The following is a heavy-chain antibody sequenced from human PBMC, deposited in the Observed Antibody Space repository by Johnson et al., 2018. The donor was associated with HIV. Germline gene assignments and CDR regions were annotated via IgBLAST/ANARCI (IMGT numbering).Heavy chain of an antibody. V-gene: IGHV3-30*03. CDR1: GFNVSNNY. CDR2: ISYDGSNK. J-gene: IGHJ3*02. CDR3: AREGGRIAVAGPSRENDAFDI. Sequence: QVQLVESGGGLVQPGGSLGLACVGSGFNVSNNYMSWVRQAPGKGLEWVAVISYDGSNKYYADSVKGRFTISRDNSKNTLYLQMNSLRAEDTAVYYCAREGGRIAVAGPSRENDAFDIWGQGTMVTVSS. D-gene: IGHD6-19*01.